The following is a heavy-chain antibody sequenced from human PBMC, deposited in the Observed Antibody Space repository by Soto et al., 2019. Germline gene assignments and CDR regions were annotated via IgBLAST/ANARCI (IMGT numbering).Heavy chain of an antibody. CDR3: ARLEGLATISYYFDV. CDR2: SYYRGSA. Sequence: SETLSLTCTVSGGSVSGNVYWSWIRQPPGKGLEWIGCSYYRGSAKYNPSLQSRVTISVDKSKSQFSLKLNSVTAADTAVYFCARLEGLATISYYFDVWGQGALVTSPQ. D-gene: IGHD3-9*01. V-gene: IGHV4-61*01. J-gene: IGHJ4*02. CDR1: GGSVSGNVY.